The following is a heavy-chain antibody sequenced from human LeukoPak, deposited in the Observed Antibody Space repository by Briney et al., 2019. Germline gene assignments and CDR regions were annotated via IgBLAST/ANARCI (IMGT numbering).Heavy chain of an antibody. CDR1: GGSVSSGSYY. J-gene: IGHJ4*02. CDR3: ARGRGYSYVN. V-gene: IGHV4-61*01. Sequence: SETLSLTCTVSGGSVSSGSYYWSWIRQPPGKGLEWIGYIYYSGSTNYNPSLKSRVTISVDTSKNQFSLKLSSVTAADTAVYYCARGRGYSYVNWGQGTPVTVSS. D-gene: IGHD5-18*01. CDR2: IYYSGST.